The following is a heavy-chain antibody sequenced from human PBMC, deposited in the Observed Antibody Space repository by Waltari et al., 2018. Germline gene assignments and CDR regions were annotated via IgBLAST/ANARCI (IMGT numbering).Heavy chain of an antibody. J-gene: IGHJ4*02. CDR2: IYYSGST. CDR1: GGSISSYS. V-gene: IGHV4-59*01. D-gene: IGHD6-25*01. Sequence: QVQLQESGPGLVKPSETLSLTCTVSGGSISSYSCSWIRQPPGKGLEWIGYIYYSGSTNYNPSLKSRVTISVDTSKNQFSLKLSSVTAADTAVYYCARVGSRFSSEDYWGQGTLVTVSS. CDR3: ARVGSRFSSEDY.